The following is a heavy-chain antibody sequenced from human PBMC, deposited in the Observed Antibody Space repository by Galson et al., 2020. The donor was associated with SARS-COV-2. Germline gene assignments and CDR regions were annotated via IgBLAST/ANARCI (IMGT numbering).Heavy chain of an antibody. CDR2: INHSGST. J-gene: IGHJ5*02. CDR1: GGSFSGYY. D-gene: IGHD3-3*01. CDR3: ARGGLRFLEWSIRWFDP. V-gene: IGHV4-34*01. Sequence: SETLSLTCAVYGGSFSGYYWSWIRQPPGKGLEWIGEINHSGSTNYNPSLKSRVTISVDTSKNQFSLKLSSVTAADTAVYYCARGGLRFLEWSIRWFDPWGQGTLVTVSS.